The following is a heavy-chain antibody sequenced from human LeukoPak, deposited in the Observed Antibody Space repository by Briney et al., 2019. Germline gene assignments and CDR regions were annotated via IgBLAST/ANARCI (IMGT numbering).Heavy chain of an antibody. CDR3: ARDRWGDYVFWFDP. V-gene: IGHV3-33*01. D-gene: IGHD4-17*01. CDR2: IWYDGSNK. CDR1: GFTFSSYG. J-gene: IGHJ5*02. Sequence: PGGSLRLSCAASGFTFSSYGMHWVRQAPGKGLEWVAVIWYDGSNKYYADSVKGRFTISRDNSKNTLYLQMNSLRAEDTAVYYCARDRWGDYVFWFDPWGQGTLVTVSS.